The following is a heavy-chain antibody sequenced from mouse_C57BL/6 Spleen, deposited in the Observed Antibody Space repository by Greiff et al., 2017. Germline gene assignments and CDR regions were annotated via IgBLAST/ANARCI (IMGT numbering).Heavy chain of an antibody. D-gene: IGHD2-2*01. CDR3: AREGMVTYFEY. J-gene: IGHJ2*01. Sequence: QVQLQQPGAELVRPGSSVKLSCKASGYTFTSYWMHWVKQRPIQGLEWIGNIDPSDSETHYNQKFKDKATLTVDKSSSTAYMQLSSLTSEDSAVYYCAREGMVTYFEYGGQGTTLTVAS. V-gene: IGHV1-52*01. CDR2: IDPSDSET. CDR1: GYTFTSYW.